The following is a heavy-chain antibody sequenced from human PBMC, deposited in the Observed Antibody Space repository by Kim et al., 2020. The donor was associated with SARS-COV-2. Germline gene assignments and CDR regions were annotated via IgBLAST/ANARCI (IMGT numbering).Heavy chain of an antibody. CDR1: GGTFSSYA. Sequence: SVKVSCKASGGTFSSYAISWVRQAPGQGLEWMGGIIPIFGTANYAQKFQGRVTITADESTSTAYMELSSLRSEDTAVYYCARDVDCSSTSCYYPFFDIWGQGTMVTVSS. D-gene: IGHD2-2*01. J-gene: IGHJ3*02. CDR3: ARDVDCSSTSCYYPFFDI. CDR2: IIPIFGTA. V-gene: IGHV1-69*13.